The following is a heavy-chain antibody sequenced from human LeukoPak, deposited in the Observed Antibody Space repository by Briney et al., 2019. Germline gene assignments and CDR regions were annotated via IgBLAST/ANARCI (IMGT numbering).Heavy chain of an antibody. CDR2: ISGSGGST. CDR3: AKDKAPLWFGEYYGMDV. Sequence: GGSLRLSCAASGLTFSSYAMSWVRQAPGKGLEWVSAISGSGGSTYYADSVKGRFTISRDNSKNTLYLQMNSLRAEDTAVYYCAKDKAPLWFGEYYGMDVWGQGTTVTVSS. CDR1: GLTFSSYA. J-gene: IGHJ6*02. V-gene: IGHV3-23*01. D-gene: IGHD3-10*01.